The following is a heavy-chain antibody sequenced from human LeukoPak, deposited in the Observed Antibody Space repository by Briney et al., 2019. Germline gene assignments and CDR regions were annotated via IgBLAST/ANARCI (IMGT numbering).Heavy chain of an antibody. J-gene: IGHJ4*02. D-gene: IGHD3-22*01. V-gene: IGHV1-2*02. CDR1: GYTFTGYY. CDR2: INPNSGDT. Sequence: ASVKVSCKASGYTFTGYYLHGVRQAPGQGLEWMGWINPNSGDTNYAQKFQGRVTMTRETSISTGYLELRRLRSDATAVFCCARGDSSPYYYFDYWGQGTLVTVSS. CDR3: ARGDSSPYYYFDY.